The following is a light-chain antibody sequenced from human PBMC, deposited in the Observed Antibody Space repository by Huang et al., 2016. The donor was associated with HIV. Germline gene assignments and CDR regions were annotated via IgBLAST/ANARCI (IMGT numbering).Light chain of an antibody. J-gene: IGKJ4*01. V-gene: IGKV1-33*01. Sequence: DIQMTQSPSSLSASVGDRVPITCQASQDITNYLNWYQQKPGKAPKLLIYGASNLETGVPARFSGSGSGTDFTLTISSLQPEDIATYYCQHYDNLPLTFGGGTKVEIK. CDR1: QDITNY. CDR2: GAS. CDR3: QHYDNLPLT.